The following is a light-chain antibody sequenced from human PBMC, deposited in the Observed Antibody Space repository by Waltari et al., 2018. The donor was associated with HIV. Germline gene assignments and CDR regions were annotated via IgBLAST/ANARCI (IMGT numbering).Light chain of an antibody. V-gene: IGLV1-47*01. CDR1: SSNIGSGY. J-gene: IGLJ1*01. Sequence: QSVLTPPPSASGTPGQRVTISCSGSSSNIGSGYVCWYQQLPGMAPKPLIHRNNQRPSAVPDRFSGSKAGTSASLTISGRRSEDEADYYCAVWDGSLSDYDFGSGTQVTGL. CDR2: RNN. CDR3: AVWDGSLSDYD.